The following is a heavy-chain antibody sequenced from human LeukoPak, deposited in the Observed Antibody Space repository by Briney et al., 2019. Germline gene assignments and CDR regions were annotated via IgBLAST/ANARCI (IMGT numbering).Heavy chain of an antibody. CDR2: IFYSGST. CDR1: GDSISSSSYY. J-gene: IGHJ5*02. D-gene: IGHD6-13*01. V-gene: IGHV4-39*01. Sequence: PSETLSLTCTVSGDSISSSSYYWGWIRQPPGKGPEWIGSIFYSGSTFYNPSLKSRVTIYVDTSKNQFTLKLSSVTAADTAVYYCVGRTAATGQRAFDPWGQGTLVTVSS. CDR3: VGRTAATGQRAFDP.